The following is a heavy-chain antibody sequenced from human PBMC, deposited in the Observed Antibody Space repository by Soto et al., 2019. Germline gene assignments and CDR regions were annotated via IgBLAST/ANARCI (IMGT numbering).Heavy chain of an antibody. J-gene: IGHJ4*02. Sequence: QVQLQESGPGLVKPSETLSLTCTVSGGSISSYYWSWIRQPPGKGLEWIGYIYYSGSTNYNPSLKSRVTISVDTSKNQFSLKLSSVTAADTAVYYCARTGGYRYVDYWGEGPLVTVSS. CDR2: IYYSGST. CDR1: GGSISSYY. D-gene: IGHD5-18*01. V-gene: IGHV4-59*01. CDR3: ARTGGYRYVDY.